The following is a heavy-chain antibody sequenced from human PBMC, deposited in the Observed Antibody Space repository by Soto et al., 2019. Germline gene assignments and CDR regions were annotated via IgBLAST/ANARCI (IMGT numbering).Heavy chain of an antibody. CDR1: GFAFGSYF. Sequence: PGGSLRLSCAASGFAFGSYFMHWVRQTPGKGLEWVAVLGFDGGGRYYADSVKGRFTITRDNSKNTLYLQMDSLRAEDTAVYYCAREPVGPDYAMDVWGQGTTVTVSS. J-gene: IGHJ6*02. CDR2: LGFDGGGR. CDR3: AREPVGPDYAMDV. D-gene: IGHD1-26*01. V-gene: IGHV3-33*01.